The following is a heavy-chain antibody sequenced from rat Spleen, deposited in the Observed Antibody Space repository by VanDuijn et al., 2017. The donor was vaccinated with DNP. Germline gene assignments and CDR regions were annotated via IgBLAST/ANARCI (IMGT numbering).Heavy chain of an antibody. V-gene: IGHV5-17*01. D-gene: IGHD1-1*01. Sequence: EVQLVESGGGLVQPGRSLKLSCAASGFTFSDYAMAWVRQAPKKGLEWVATISYDGSGTYYRDSVKGRFTVSRDNAKSTLYLQMDSLRSEDTATYYCARSDYYSGLDYWGQGVMVTVSS. J-gene: IGHJ2*01. CDR3: ARSDYYSGLDY. CDR2: ISYDGSGT. CDR1: GFTFSDYA.